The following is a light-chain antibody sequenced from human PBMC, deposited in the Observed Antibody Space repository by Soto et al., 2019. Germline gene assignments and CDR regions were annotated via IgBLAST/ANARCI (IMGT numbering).Light chain of an antibody. CDR2: WAC. CDR3: QQYYSPQT. V-gene: IGKV4-1*01. Sequence: DIVMTQSPDSLAVSLGERATINCKSSQSVLYSSNNKNYLAWYQQKPGQPPKLLIYWACTRESGVPDLFSGSGSGTDFTLTSSSLQAEDVAVYYCQQYYSPQTFGQGTKVEIK. CDR1: QSVLYSSNNKNY. J-gene: IGKJ1*01.